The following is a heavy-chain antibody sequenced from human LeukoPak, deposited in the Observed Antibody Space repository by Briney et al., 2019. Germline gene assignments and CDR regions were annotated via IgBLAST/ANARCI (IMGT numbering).Heavy chain of an antibody. V-gene: IGHV1-2*02. D-gene: IGHD1-26*01. CDR1: GYTFTAYY. CDR3: ASDLWGVGPSLVGYYFDH. J-gene: IGHJ4*02. Sequence: ASVKVSCKASGYTFTAYYMHWLRQATGQGLEWMGWINPNSGGTNYAQNFQGRVTMTRDTSISTAYMDLSRLRSDDTAVYYCASDLWGVGPSLVGYYFDHWGQGTLVTVSS. CDR2: INPNSGGT.